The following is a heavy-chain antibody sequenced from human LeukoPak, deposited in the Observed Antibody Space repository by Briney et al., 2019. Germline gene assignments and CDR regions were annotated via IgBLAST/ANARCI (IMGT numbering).Heavy chain of an antibody. CDR3: ARVGCSSGSCNVPHYYMDV. CDR1: GASISTYY. D-gene: IGHD2-2*01. V-gene: IGHV4-4*07. CDR2: FQTRSSG. J-gene: IGHJ6*03. Sequence: PSETLSLTCDVSGASISTYYWSWLRQSAGKGLEWIGRFQTRSSGNYHPSLKSRVTMSGDTSKNQLSLQLSSVTAADTAVYYCARVGCSSGSCNVPHYYMDVWGKGTTVIISS.